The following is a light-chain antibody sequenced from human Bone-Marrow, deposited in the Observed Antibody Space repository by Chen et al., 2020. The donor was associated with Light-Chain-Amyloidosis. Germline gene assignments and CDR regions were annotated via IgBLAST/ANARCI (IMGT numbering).Light chain of an antibody. Sequence: QLVLPPPPSVSGPPGPRVTISCPGSTSTIGAGYGVHWYQKVPGTAPKLLIYGNTNRPSGVPDRFSASKSGTSASLAITGLQAEDEADYYCHSYDSSLSSSVFGGGTKLTVL. CDR3: HSYDSSLSSSV. CDR1: TSTIGAGYG. CDR2: GNT. V-gene: IGLV1-40*01. J-gene: IGLJ2*01.